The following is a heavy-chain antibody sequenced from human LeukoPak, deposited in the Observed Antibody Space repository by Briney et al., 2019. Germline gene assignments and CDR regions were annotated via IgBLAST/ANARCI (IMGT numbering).Heavy chain of an antibody. D-gene: IGHD3-9*01. CDR1: GFTFSSYG. Sequence: GGSLRLSCAASGFTFSSYGMHWVRQAPGKGLEWVAVISYDGSNKYYADSVKGRFTISRDNSKNTLYLQVNSLRAEDTAVYYCAKDHLDYDILTGLDYWGQGTLVTVSS. CDR2: ISYDGSNK. V-gene: IGHV3-30*18. J-gene: IGHJ4*02. CDR3: AKDHLDYDILTGLDY.